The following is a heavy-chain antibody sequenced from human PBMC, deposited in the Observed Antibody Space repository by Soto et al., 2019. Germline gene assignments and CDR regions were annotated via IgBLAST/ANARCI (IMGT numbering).Heavy chain of an antibody. D-gene: IGHD2-15*01. V-gene: IGHV3-7*01. Sequence: PGGSLRLSCAASGFTFSSYWMSWVRQAPGKGLEWVANIKQDGSEKYYVDSVKGRFTISRDNAKNSLYLQMNSLRAEDTAVYYCARDGIVVVVAAMAGVDYWGQGTLVTVSS. CDR3: ARDGIVVVVAAMAGVDY. CDR1: GFTFSSYW. J-gene: IGHJ4*02. CDR2: IKQDGSEK.